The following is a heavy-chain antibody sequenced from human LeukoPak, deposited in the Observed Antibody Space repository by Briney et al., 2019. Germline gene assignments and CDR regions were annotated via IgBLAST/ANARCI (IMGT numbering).Heavy chain of an antibody. CDR3: TQNLVAAAGDH. Sequence: GGSLRLSCAASGFTFSSYWMTWVRQAPGKGLEWVANIKPDGSVGYYVDSVRGRFLISRDNAGNSLYLQMNSLRVEDTAVYYCTQNLVAAAGDHWGQGTLLIVS. J-gene: IGHJ4*02. CDR2: IKPDGSVG. CDR1: GFTFSSYW. D-gene: IGHD6-13*01. V-gene: IGHV3-7*01.